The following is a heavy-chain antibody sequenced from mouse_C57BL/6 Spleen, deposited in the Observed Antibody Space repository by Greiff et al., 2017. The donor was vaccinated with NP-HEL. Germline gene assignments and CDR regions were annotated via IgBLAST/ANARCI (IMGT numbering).Heavy chain of an antibody. CDR1: GFNIKDDY. V-gene: IGHV14-4*01. J-gene: IGHJ4*01. CDR2: IDPENGDT. Sequence: EVQLQQSGAELVRPGASVKLSCTASGFNIKDDYMHWVKQRPEQGLEWIGWIDPENGDTEYASKFQGKATITADTSSNTAYLQLSSLTSEDTAVYYCTTGYDYDVVYWGQGTSVTVSS. D-gene: IGHD2-4*01. CDR3: TTGYDYDVVY.